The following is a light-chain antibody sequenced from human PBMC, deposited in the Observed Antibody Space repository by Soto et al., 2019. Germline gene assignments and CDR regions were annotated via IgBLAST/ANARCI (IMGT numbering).Light chain of an antibody. CDR3: QQSHSTPWT. Sequence: DIQMTQSPSSLSASVGDRVTITCRASQSISSYLNWYQQQPGKAPKLLIHMASNLQSGVPSRFSGGGSGTDFTLTISSLQPEDFAAYYCQQSHSTPWTLGQGTKVDIK. J-gene: IGKJ1*01. CDR1: QSISSY. CDR2: MAS. V-gene: IGKV1-39*01.